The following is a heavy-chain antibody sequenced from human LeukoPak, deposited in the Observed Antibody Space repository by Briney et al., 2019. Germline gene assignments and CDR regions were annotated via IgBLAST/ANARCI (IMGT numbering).Heavy chain of an antibody. Sequence: PGGSLRLSCAAAGFTFSDSWMRWVRQARGKGVEWGAKMNQEGSEKDYVDSVKGGVTIGRENDKNSVYVQMGSVRGEDTGVYYCATYTHWVAGDVWGQGTTVTVSS. CDR3: ATYTHWVAGDV. D-gene: IGHD3-16*01. J-gene: IGHJ6*02. CDR1: GFTFSDSW. V-gene: IGHV3-7*01. CDR2: MNQEGSEK.